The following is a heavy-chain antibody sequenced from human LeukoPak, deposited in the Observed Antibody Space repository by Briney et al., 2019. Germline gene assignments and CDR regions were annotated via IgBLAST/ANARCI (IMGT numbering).Heavy chain of an antibody. V-gene: IGHV3-43*02. Sequence: GSLRLSCAASGFTFDDYAMHWVRQAPGKGLEWVSLISGDGGSTYYADSVKGRFTISRDNSKNSLYLQMNSLRTEDTALYYCAKAPSDYAYYYGMDVWGQGTTVTVSS. J-gene: IGHJ6*02. CDR2: ISGDGGST. CDR1: GFTFDDYA. D-gene: IGHD4-17*01. CDR3: AKAPSDYAYYYGMDV.